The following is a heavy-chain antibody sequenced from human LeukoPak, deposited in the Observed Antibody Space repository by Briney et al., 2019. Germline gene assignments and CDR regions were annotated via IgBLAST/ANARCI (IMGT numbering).Heavy chain of an antibody. CDR3: ARDWINWFDP. D-gene: IGHD2-2*03. CDR2: ISSSSSTI. V-gene: IGHV3-48*02. Sequence: PGGSLRLSCAASGFSFSSYSMNWVRQPPGKGLGWVSYISSSSSTIYYADSVKGRFTISRDNAKNSLYLQMNSLRDEDTAVYYCARDWINWFDPWGQGTLVTVSS. CDR1: GFSFSSYS. J-gene: IGHJ5*02.